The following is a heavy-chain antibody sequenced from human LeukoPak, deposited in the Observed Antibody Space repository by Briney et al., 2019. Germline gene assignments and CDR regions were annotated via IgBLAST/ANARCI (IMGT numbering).Heavy chain of an antibody. CDR3: ARDLGEVTFDY. Sequence: ASVKVSCKASGYIFTSYAMHWVRQAPGQRLEWMGWINAGNGNTKYSQKFQGRVTITGDTSASTAYMELSSLRSEDTAVYYCARDLGEVTFDYWGQGTLVIVSS. CDR1: GYIFTSYA. CDR2: INAGNGNT. J-gene: IGHJ4*02. V-gene: IGHV1-3*01. D-gene: IGHD3-16*01.